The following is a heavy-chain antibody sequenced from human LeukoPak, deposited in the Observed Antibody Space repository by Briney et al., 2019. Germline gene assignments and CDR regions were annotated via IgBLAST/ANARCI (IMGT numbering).Heavy chain of an antibody. CDR1: GYTFTSYG. CDR2: ISAYNGNT. V-gene: IGHV1-18*01. D-gene: IGHD2-15*01. Sequence: ASVKVSCKASGYTFTSYGISWVRQAPGQGLEWMGWISAYNGNTNYAQKLQGRVTMTTDTSTSTAYMELRSLRSDDTAVYYCARDEKKYCSGGSCPAYFDYWGQGTLVTVSS. CDR3: ARDEKKYCSGGSCPAYFDY. J-gene: IGHJ4*02.